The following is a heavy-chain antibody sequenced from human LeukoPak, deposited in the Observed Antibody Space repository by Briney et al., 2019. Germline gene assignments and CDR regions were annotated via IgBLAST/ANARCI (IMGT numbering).Heavy chain of an antibody. CDR2: ISGSGGST. CDR3: AKDGAMVRGVILDY. Sequence: GGSLRLSCAASGFTFSSDAMSWVRQAPGRGLEWVSAISGSGGSTYYADSVKGRFTISRDNSKNTLYLQMNSLRAEDTAVYYCAKDGAMVRGVILDYWGQGTLVTVSS. D-gene: IGHD3-10*01. V-gene: IGHV3-23*01. CDR1: GFTFSSDA. J-gene: IGHJ4*02.